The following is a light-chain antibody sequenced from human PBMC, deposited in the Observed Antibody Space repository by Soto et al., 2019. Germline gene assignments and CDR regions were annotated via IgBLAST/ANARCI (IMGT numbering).Light chain of an antibody. CDR2: DNN. CDR1: SSNIGAGYD. CDR3: GTWDSSLSTVV. J-gene: IGLJ2*01. Sequence: QSVLTQPPSVSGAPGQRVTISCTGSSSNIGAGYDVHWYQQLPGTAPKLLIYDNNKRPSGIPDRFSGSKSGTSATLGITGLQTEDEGDYYCGTWDSSLSTVVFGGGTKLTVL. V-gene: IGLV1-51*01.